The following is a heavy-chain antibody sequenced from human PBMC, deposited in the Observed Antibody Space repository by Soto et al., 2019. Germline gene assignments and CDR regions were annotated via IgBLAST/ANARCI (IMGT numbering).Heavy chain of an antibody. CDR2: ISDRGDSR. Sequence: CAASGFTFRSYAMTWVRQAPRKGLEWVPSISDRGDSRYDADSVKGRFTIPRGNSKNTLYLQMNSLRAEDTAVYYCAKGRYYYGSSGLDYWGQGTLVTVSS. V-gene: IGHV3-23*01. CDR1: GFTFRSYA. CDR3: AKGRYYYGSSGLDY. J-gene: IGHJ4*02. D-gene: IGHD3-22*01.